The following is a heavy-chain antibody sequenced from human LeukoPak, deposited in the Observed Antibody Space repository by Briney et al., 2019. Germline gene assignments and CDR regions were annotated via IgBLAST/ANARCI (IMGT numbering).Heavy chain of an antibody. J-gene: IGHJ4*02. D-gene: IGHD3-16*01. Sequence: PGGSLRLSCAASGFTFSNAWMSWVRQAPGKGLEWVGRIRSKTDGGMTDYAAPVKGRFTISRDDSKNTLYLQMNRLKTEDTAMYYRPTDGLNRGGTFDYWGQGTLVTVSS. CDR3: PTDGLNRGGTFDY. CDR1: GFTFSNAW. V-gene: IGHV3-15*01. CDR2: IRSKTDGGMT.